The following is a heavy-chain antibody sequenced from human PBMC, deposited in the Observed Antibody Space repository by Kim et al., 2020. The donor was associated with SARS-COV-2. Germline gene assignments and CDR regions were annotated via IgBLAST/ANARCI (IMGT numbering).Heavy chain of an antibody. Sequence: FQGRVTITRDTSASTAYMELSSLRSEDTAVYYCARGASIAAAGRGWFDPWGQGTLVTVSS. J-gene: IGHJ5*02. V-gene: IGHV1-3*01. D-gene: IGHD6-13*01. CDR3: ARGASIAAAGRGWFDP.